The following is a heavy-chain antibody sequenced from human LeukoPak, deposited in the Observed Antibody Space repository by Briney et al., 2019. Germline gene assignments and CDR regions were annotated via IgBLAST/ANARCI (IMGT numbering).Heavy chain of an antibody. CDR1: GFTFSSYW. D-gene: IGHD3-10*01. CDR3: TAPVGRFGFYYYGMDV. CDR2: INSDGSST. Sequence: SGGSLRLSCAASGFTFSSYWMHWVRQAPGKGLVWVPRINSDGSSTSYAAPVKGRFTISRDDSKNTLYLQMNSLKTEDTAVYYCTAPVGRFGFYYYGMDVWGKGTTVTVSS. V-gene: IGHV3-74*01. J-gene: IGHJ6*04.